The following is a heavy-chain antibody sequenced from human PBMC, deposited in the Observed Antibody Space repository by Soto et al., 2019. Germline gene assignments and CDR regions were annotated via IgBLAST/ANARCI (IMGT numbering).Heavy chain of an antibody. V-gene: IGHV4-59*01. CDR2: IFYSGST. Sequence: PSETRSLPCTVAGGSITEYYWSWIRQPPGEGLEWIGFIFYSGSTIYNPSLKSRVTITVDTSKKQFSLTLRSVTATDTAMYYCARPIRGRTGWYVRWFDSWGQGALVTFSS. CDR1: GGSITEYY. J-gene: IGHJ5*01. D-gene: IGHD6-19*01. CDR3: ARPIRGRTGWYVRWFDS.